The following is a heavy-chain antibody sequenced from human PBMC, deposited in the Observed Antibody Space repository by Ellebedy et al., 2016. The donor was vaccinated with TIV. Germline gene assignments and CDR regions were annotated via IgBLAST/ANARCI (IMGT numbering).Heavy chain of an antibody. CDR3: ARATSGFDY. J-gene: IGHJ4*02. D-gene: IGHD5-24*01. CDR1: GFTFSSYA. Sequence: GESLKISCAASGFTFSSYAMHWVRQAPGKGLEWVAVISYAGSNNYYADSVKGRFTISRDNSKNTLYLQMNSLRAEDTAVYYCARATSGFDYWGQGALATVSS. CDR2: ISYAGSNN. V-gene: IGHV3-30-3*01.